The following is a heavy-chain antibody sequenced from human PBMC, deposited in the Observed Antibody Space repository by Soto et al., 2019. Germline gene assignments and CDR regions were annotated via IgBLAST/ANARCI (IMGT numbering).Heavy chain of an antibody. J-gene: IGHJ4*02. Sequence: ASVKVSCKASGYTFTSYGISWVRQAPGQGLEWMGWISAYNGNTNYAQKLQGRVTMTTDTSTSTAYMELRSLRSDDTAVYYCARGSREGSREKGGGYFDYWGQGTLVTVSS. D-gene: IGHD6-13*01. CDR3: ARGSREGSREKGGGYFDY. V-gene: IGHV1-18*01. CDR2: ISAYNGNT. CDR1: GYTFTSYG.